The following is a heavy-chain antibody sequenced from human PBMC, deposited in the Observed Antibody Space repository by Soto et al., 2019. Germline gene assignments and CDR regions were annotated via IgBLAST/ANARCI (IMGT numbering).Heavy chain of an antibody. CDR3: ARDMTTVTHGSDY. CDR1: GGTFSSYT. J-gene: IGHJ4*02. CDR2: IIPILGIA. V-gene: IGHV1-69*08. D-gene: IGHD4-17*01. Sequence: QVQLVQSGAEVKKPGSSVKVSCKASGGTFSSYTISWVREAPGQGLEWMGRIIPILGIANYAQKFQGRVTITADKSTSTAYMELRSLRSEDTAVYYCARDMTTVTHGSDYWGQGTLVTLSS.